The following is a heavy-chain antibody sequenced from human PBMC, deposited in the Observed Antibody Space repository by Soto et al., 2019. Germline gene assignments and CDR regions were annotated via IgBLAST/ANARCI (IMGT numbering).Heavy chain of an antibody. CDR1: GYTFTSYD. Sequence: ASVKVSCKASGYTFTSYDINWVRQATGQGLEWMGWMNPNSGNTGYAQKFQGRVTMTRNTSISTAYMELSSLRSEDTAVYYCARARTSKGQRRLFYWGQPTLVTVSS. CDR2: MNPNSGNT. D-gene: IGHD3-16*01. V-gene: IGHV1-8*01. J-gene: IGHJ4*02. CDR3: ARARTSKGQRRLFY.